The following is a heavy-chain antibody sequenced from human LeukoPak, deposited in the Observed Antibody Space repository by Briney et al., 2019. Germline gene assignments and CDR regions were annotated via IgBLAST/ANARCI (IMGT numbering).Heavy chain of an antibody. CDR1: GFTFSSYS. Sequence: GGSLRLSCAASGFTFSSYSMNWVRQAPGKGLEWVSSISSSSSYIYYADSVKGRFTISRDNAKNSLYLQMNSLSAEDTAVYYCARSSGLYYGDYDYWGQGTLVTVSS. V-gene: IGHV3-21*01. CDR2: ISSSSSYI. J-gene: IGHJ4*02. D-gene: IGHD4-17*01. CDR3: ARSSGLYYGDYDY.